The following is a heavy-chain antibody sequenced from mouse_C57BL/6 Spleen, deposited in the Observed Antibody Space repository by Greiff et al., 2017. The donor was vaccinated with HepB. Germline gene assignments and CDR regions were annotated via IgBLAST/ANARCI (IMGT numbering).Heavy chain of an antibody. D-gene: IGHD4-1*02. CDR3: ATRGANWDGKDFDY. Sequence: QVQLQQSGAELVKPGASVKISCKASGYAFSSYWMNWVKQRPGKGLEWIGQIYPGDGDTNYNGKFKGKATLTADKSSSTAYMQLSSLTSEVSAVYFGATRGANWDGKDFDYWGQGTTLTVSS. J-gene: IGHJ2*01. V-gene: IGHV1-80*01. CDR1: GYAFSSYW. CDR2: IYPGDGDT.